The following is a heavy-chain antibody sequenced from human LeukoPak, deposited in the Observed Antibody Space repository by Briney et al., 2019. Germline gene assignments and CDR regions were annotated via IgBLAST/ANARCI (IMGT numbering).Heavy chain of an antibody. CDR3: ARDDLRDAGFDV. V-gene: IGHV3-21*04. Sequence: GESLRLSCSASGFTFTNYNMNWVRQAPGKGLEWVSSISTSSVYKHYADSVKGRFTISRDSATNSVYLQMNSLRAEDTAFYYCARDDLRDAGFDVWGQGTMVTVSS. J-gene: IGHJ3*01. CDR1: GFTFTNYN. CDR2: ISTSSVYK.